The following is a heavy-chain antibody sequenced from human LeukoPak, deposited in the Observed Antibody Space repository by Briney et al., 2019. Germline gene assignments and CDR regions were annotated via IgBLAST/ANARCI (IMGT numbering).Heavy chain of an antibody. CDR1: GGTFSSYA. Sequence: SVKVSCKASGGTFSSYAISWVRQAPGQGLEWMGGIIPIFGTANYAQKFQGRVTITADESTSTAYMELSSLRSEDTAVYYCAGGPVIRYFDWLKFDYWGQGTLVTVSS. CDR3: AGGPVIRYFDWLKFDY. J-gene: IGHJ4*02. V-gene: IGHV1-69*13. CDR2: IIPIFGTA. D-gene: IGHD3-9*01.